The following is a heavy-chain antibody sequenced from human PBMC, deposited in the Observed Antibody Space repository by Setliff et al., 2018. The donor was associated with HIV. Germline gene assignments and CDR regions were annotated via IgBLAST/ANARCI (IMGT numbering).Heavy chain of an antibody. D-gene: IGHD1-1*01. CDR3: ARDWNGDGRSIDS. CDR2: IKADGTDE. V-gene: IGHV3-7*03. J-gene: IGHJ5*01. CDR1: GFTFSAHQ. Sequence: GGSLRLSCAASGFTFSAHQMSWVRQPPGKGLEGVANIKADGTDEYYVDSVKGRFAISRDNSKNSLYLQRNSLRAGDTAVYYCARDWNGDGRSIDSWGQGTLVTVSS.